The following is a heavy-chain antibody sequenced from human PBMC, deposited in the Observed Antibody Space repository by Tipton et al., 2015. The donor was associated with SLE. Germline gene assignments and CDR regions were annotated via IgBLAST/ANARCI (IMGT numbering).Heavy chain of an antibody. CDR2: ISAYNGNT. Sequence: QLVQSGAEVKKPGASVKVSCKASGYTFTIYNISWVRQAPGQGLEWMGWISAYNGNTNYAQRFQGRVSMTTVTSTSTTYMALRSARSDDTAIYYCARECSGTGCLDYWGQGTLVTVSS. V-gene: IGHV1-18*01. CDR1: GYTFTIYN. J-gene: IGHJ4*02. CDR3: ARECSGTGCLDY. D-gene: IGHD2-8*02.